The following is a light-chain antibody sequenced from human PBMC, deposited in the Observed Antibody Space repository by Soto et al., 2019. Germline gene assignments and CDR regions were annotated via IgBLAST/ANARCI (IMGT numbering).Light chain of an antibody. CDR1: QSISNNN. CDR3: QQYNNLPTT. V-gene: IGKV3-20*01. CDR2: GAS. Sequence: EIVLADVTGTRSWSSVAIPSLCCXXSQSISNNNLAWYHQKPGQAPRLLIYGASSRATGIPDRFSGSGSGTDFTLTISRLEPEDFAVYYCQQYNNLPTTFGQGGRLEIK. J-gene: IGKJ5*01.